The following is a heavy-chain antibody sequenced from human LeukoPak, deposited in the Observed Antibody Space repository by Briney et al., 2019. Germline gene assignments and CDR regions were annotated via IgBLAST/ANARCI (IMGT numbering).Heavy chain of an antibody. Sequence: PSETLSLTCAVSGGSISSGGYSWSWIRQPPGKGLEWIGYIYHSGSTYYNPSLKSRVTISVDKSKNQFSLKLSSVTAADTAVYYCARLDGYCSSTSCYNFDYWGQGTLVTVSS. D-gene: IGHD2-2*02. J-gene: IGHJ4*02. CDR1: GGSISSGGYS. V-gene: IGHV4-30-2*01. CDR2: IYHSGST. CDR3: ARLDGYCSSTSCYNFDY.